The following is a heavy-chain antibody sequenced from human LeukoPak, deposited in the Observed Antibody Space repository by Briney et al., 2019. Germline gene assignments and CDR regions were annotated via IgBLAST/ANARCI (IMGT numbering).Heavy chain of an antibody. CDR3: ARDLVGYCSGGSCSIYYYYGMDV. J-gene: IGHJ6*02. CDR1: GSTVSSNY. CDR2: IYSGGST. Sequence: SGGSLRLSCAASGSTVSSNYMSWVRQAPGKGLEWVSVIYSGGSTYYADSVKGRFTISRDNSKNTLYLQMNSLRAEDTAVYYCARDLVGYCSGGSCSIYYYYGMDVWGQGTTVTVSS. V-gene: IGHV3-66*01. D-gene: IGHD2-15*01.